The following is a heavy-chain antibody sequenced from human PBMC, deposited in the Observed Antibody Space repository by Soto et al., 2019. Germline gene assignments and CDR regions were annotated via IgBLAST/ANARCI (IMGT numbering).Heavy chain of an antibody. CDR2: IYYSGST. Sequence: KPSETLSLTCTVSGGSISSRSYYWGWIRQPPRKGLEWIGSIYYSGSTYYYPSLKSRVTISVDTSKNQFSLKLSSVTAADTAVYYCARHLVVVPAAMMGLGWFDPWGQGTLVTVSS. CDR1: GGSISSRSYY. J-gene: IGHJ5*02. V-gene: IGHV4-39*01. D-gene: IGHD2-2*01. CDR3: ARHLVVVPAAMMGLGWFDP.